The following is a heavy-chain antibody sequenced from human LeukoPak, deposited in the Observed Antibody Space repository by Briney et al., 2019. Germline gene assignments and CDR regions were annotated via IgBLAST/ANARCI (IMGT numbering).Heavy chain of an antibody. CDR1: GFTLSEYY. V-gene: IGHV3-11*01. D-gene: IGHD2/OR15-2a*01. Sequence: GGSLTLSCVASGFTLSEYYMSWIRPAAGKGLEWVSYIRSIGSTIYYADCVMGGFTISRDNTNNSLFLQMNSMRAEDTAVYYCARENSVRFYYWGRGTLVTVAS. J-gene: IGHJ4*02. CDR2: IRSIGSTI. CDR3: ARENSVRFYY.